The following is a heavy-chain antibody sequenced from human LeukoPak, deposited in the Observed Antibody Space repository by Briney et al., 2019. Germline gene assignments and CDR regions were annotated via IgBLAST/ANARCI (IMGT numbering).Heavy chain of an antibody. D-gene: IGHD6-25*01. V-gene: IGHV4-59*01. CDR1: GGSITTYD. CDR2: MSYSGST. CDR3: ARPLKPGERPQIPARGYYHYHHMDG. J-gene: IGHJ6*03. Sequence: SETRSLTCTVSGGSITTYDWSWSWVRQPPGRGLEWIGYMSYSGSTTYYPSLESRVTIAVGTSENQFSLKLISVTAADTAGYYCARPLKPGERPQIPARGYYHYHHMDGWGKRTTGTGPS.